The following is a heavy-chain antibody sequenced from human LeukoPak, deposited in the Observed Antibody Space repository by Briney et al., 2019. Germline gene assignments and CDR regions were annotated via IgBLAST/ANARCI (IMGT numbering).Heavy chain of an antibody. CDR2: INHSGST. J-gene: IGHJ4*02. V-gene: IGHV4-34*01. D-gene: IGHD4-17*01. Sequence: SETLSLTCAVYGGSFSGYYWSWIRQPPGKGLEWIGEINHSGSTSYNPSLKSRVTISVDTSKNQFSLKLSSVTAADTAVYYCARYSAVTTFDYWGQGTLVTVSS. CDR3: ARYSAVTTFDY. CDR1: GGSFSGYY.